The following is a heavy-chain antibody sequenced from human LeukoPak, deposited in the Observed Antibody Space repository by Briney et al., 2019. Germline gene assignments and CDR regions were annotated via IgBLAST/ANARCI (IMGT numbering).Heavy chain of an antibody. Sequence: GESLKISCKGSGYSFATYWIAWVRQMPGKGLEWMGIIYPDESNIRYSPSFQGQVTISAAKSISTAYLQWSSLTASDTAIYYCARPPSRGYSSSFEYWGQGTLVTVSS. J-gene: IGHJ4*02. CDR3: ARPPSRGYSSSFEY. CDR2: IYPDESNI. V-gene: IGHV5-51*01. D-gene: IGHD2-2*03. CDR1: GYSFATYW.